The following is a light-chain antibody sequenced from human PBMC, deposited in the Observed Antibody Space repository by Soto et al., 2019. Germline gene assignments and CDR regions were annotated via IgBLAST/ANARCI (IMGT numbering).Light chain of an antibody. J-gene: IGKJ1*01. CDR1: QSVRSNF. Sequence: EIVLTESPCTLSLSPGEVATLSWRASQSVRSNFLAWHQQQPGPAHRLIIYGASNRATGTPDRFSGSGSGTAFPLTITRLEHDDFEMYYCPRYDSLRTFGQGTKVDIK. CDR2: GAS. CDR3: PRYDSLRT. V-gene: IGKV3-20*01.